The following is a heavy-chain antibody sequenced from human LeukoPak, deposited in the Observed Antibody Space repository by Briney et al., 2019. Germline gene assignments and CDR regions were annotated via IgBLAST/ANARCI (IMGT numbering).Heavy chain of an antibody. CDR3: TREMGTFDGFDI. Sequence: HAGGSLRLSCTASGFTFGDYALNWVRQAPGKGLEWVRFIKSKAYGGTTAYAASVKGRFIISRDGYTSIAYLQMNSLKTEDTAVYYCTREMGTFDGFDIWGQGTMVTVSS. J-gene: IGHJ3*02. CDR2: IKSKAYGGTT. V-gene: IGHV3-49*04. CDR1: GFTFGDYA. D-gene: IGHD7-27*01.